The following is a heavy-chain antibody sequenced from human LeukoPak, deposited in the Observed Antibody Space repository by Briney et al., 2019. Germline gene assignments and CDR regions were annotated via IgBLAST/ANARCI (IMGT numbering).Heavy chain of an antibody. V-gene: IGHV4-4*07. J-gene: IGHJ3*02. CDR3: ARGYYYDTRNAFDI. D-gene: IGHD3-22*01. Sequence: SETLSLTCTVSGGSISSYYWSWIRQPAGKGLEWIGRIQTSGSTNYIPSLKSRVTISVDKSKNQFSPKLSSVTAADTAVYYCARGYYYDTRNAFDIWGQGTMVTVSS. CDR2: IQTSGST. CDR1: GGSISSYY.